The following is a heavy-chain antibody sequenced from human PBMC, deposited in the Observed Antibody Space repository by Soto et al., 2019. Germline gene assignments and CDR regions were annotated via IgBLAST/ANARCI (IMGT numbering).Heavy chain of an antibody. J-gene: IGHJ2*01. V-gene: IGHV4-61*01. CDR1: GGSVSSGSYY. Sequence: QVQLQESGPGLVKPSETLSLTCTVSGGSVSSGSYYWSWLRQPPGRGLEWIGYIYYSGSTNYNPSLKSRVTISVDTSKNQFSLKLSSVTAADTAVYSCARELTGGWYFDLWGRGTLVTVSS. D-gene: IGHD3-10*01. CDR3: ARELTGGWYFDL. CDR2: IYYSGST.